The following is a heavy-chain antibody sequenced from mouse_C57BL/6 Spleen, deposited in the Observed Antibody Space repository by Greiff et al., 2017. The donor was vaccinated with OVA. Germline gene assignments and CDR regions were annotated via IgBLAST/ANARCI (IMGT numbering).Heavy chain of an antibody. Sequence: VQLKESGPGLVKPSQSLSLTCSVTGYSITSGYYWNWIRQFPGNKLEWMGYISYDGSNNYNPSLKNRISITRDTSKNQFFLKLNSVTTEDTATYYCAREGLLLDYWGQGTSVTVSS. V-gene: IGHV3-6*01. D-gene: IGHD2-3*01. CDR1: GYSITSGYY. CDR2: ISYDGSN. CDR3: AREGLLLDY. J-gene: IGHJ4*01.